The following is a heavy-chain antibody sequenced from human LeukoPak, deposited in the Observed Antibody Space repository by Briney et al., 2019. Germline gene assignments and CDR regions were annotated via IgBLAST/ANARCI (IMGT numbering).Heavy chain of an antibody. CDR2: IWYDGSNK. D-gene: IGHD3-16*02. CDR3: AREAAVWGSYRYSLNY. V-gene: IGHV3-33*01. CDR1: GFTFSSYG. J-gene: IGHJ4*02. Sequence: PGGSLRLSCAASGFTFSSYGMHWVRHAPGKGLEWVAVIWYDGSNKYYADSVKGRFTISRDNSKNTLYLQMNSLRAEDTAVYYCAREAAVWGSYRYSLNYWGQGTLVTVSS.